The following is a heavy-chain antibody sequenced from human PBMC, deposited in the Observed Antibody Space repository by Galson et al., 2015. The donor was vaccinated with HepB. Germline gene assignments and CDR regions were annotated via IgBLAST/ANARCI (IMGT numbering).Heavy chain of an antibody. CDR2: IRNDGRNK. V-gene: IGHV3-30*02. D-gene: IGHD3-10*01. J-gene: IGHJ5*02. Sequence: SLRLSCAASGFTFSSYGMNWVRLAPGKGLEWVAFIRNDGRNKEYVDSVKGRFTMSRDNSKNTLYLQMNSLRAEDTAVYYCAKDYYGSGSYPGAFDRWGQGTLVTVSS. CDR1: GFTFSSYG. CDR3: AKDYYGSGSYPGAFDR.